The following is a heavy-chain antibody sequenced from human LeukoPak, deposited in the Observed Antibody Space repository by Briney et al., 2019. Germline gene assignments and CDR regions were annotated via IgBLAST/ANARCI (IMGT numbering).Heavy chain of an antibody. CDR2: IIPIFGIA. Sequence: SVKVSCKASGGTFSSYAISWVRQAPGQGLEWMGRIIPIFGIANYAQKFQGRVTITADKSTSTAYMELSSLRSEDTAVYYCARVRYYDGSGDPFDYWGQGTLVTVSS. CDR3: ARVRYYDGSGDPFDY. CDR1: GGTFSSYA. V-gene: IGHV1-69*04. J-gene: IGHJ4*02. D-gene: IGHD3-22*01.